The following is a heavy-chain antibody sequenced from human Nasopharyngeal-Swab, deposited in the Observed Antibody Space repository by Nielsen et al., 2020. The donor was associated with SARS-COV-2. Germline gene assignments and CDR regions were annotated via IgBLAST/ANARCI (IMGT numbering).Heavy chain of an antibody. CDR1: GFIVSSTY. J-gene: IGHJ1*01. CDR3: ARDLGGGYCTTINCLGS. V-gene: IGHV3-53*01. D-gene: IGHD2-8*01. Sequence: GESLKISCAVSGFIVSSTYMSCVRQAPGKGLEWVSVTEIGGITHYADSVKGRFTISRDSSTNTLYLQMNSLRVEDTAVYYCARDLGGGYCTTINCLGSWGQGTLVTVSS. CDR2: TEIGGIT.